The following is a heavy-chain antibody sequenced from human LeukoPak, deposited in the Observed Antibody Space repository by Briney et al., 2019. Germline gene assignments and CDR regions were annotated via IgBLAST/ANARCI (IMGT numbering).Heavy chain of an antibody. CDR2: INPSGGST. CDR3: AREFVAPNYGMDV. CDR1: GYTFTSYY. Sequence: ASVKVSCKASGYTFTSYYMHWVRQAPGQGLEWMGIINPSGGSTSYAQKFQGRVTMTRDMSTSTVYMELSSLRSEDTAVYYCAREFVAPNYGMDVWGQGTTVTVSS. V-gene: IGHV1-46*01. D-gene: IGHD2-21*01. J-gene: IGHJ6*02.